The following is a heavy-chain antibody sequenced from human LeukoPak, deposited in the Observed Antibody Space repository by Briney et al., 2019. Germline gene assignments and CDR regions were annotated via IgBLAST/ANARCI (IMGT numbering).Heavy chain of an antibody. CDR2: ISYDGSNK. D-gene: IGHD3-3*01. CDR3: ARTYYDFWSGYYALQIYYYYYMDV. V-gene: IGHV3-30*04. CDR1: GFTFSSYA. J-gene: IGHJ6*03. Sequence: GGSLRLSCAASGFTFSSYAMHWVRQAPGKGLEWVAVISYDGSNKYYADSVKGRFTISRDNSKNTLYLQMNSLRAEDTAVYYCARTYYDFWSGYYALQIYYYYYMDVWGKGTTVTVSS.